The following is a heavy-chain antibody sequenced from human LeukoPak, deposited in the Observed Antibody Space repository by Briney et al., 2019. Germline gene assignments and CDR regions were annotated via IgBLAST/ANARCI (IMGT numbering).Heavy chain of an antibody. V-gene: IGHV3-23*01. D-gene: IGHD5-18*01. CDR3: ARVDTAMVAVDY. CDR1: GFTFSSYA. Sequence: AGGSLRLSCAASGFTFSSYAMSWVRQAPGKGLEWVSAISGSGGSTYYADSVKGRFTISRDNSKNTLYLQMNSLRAEDTAVYYCARVDTAMVAVDYWGQGTLVTVSS. J-gene: IGHJ4*02. CDR2: ISGSGGST.